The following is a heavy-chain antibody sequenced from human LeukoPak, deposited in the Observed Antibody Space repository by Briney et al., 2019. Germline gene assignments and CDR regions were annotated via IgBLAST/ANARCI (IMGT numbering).Heavy chain of an antibody. D-gene: IGHD4-17*01. CDR1: GFTFTSYA. J-gene: IGHJ6*02. CDR3: AGNDYGDSPAYYYYYGMDV. Sequence: GGSLRLSCAASGFTFTSYAMSWVRQSPGEGLEWVSTIGGSGGNTYYADSVEGRFTISRDNSKNTLYLQMNSLRAEDTAVYYCAGNDYGDSPAYYYYYGMDVWGQGTTVTVSS. V-gene: IGHV3-23*01. CDR2: IGGSGGNT.